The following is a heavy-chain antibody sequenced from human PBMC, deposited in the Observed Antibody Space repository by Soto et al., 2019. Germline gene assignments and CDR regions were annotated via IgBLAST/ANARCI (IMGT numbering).Heavy chain of an antibody. Sequence: PGGSLRLSCAASGFTFSSYNMNWVRQAPGKGLEWVSSISTSNNYIYYADSVKGRFTISRDNAKNSLYLQMNSLRAEDTAVYYCARAWANHIFDIWGQGTMVTVSS. V-gene: IGHV3-21*04. D-gene: IGHD7-27*01. J-gene: IGHJ3*02. CDR1: GFTFSSYN. CDR2: ISTSNNYI. CDR3: ARAWANHIFDI.